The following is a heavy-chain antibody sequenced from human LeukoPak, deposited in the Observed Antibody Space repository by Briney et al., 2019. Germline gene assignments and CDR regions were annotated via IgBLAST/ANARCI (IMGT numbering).Heavy chain of an antibody. CDR3: ARAYDTYGRRIDY. Sequence: ASVKVSCKASGYSFTAYYMYWVRQAPGQGLEWMGWISPNSGATNYAQKFQGRVTMTRDTSISTAYMELSRLTSDDTAVYSCARAYDTYGRRIDYWGQGTLVTVSS. D-gene: IGHD3-9*01. J-gene: IGHJ4*02. CDR2: ISPNSGAT. CDR1: GYSFTAYY. V-gene: IGHV1-2*02.